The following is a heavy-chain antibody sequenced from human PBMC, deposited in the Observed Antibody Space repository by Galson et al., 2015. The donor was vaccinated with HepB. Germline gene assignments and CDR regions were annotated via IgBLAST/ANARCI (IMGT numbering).Heavy chain of an antibody. Sequence: SLRLSCAASGFTFSRFWMSWVRQAPGKGLEWVANIKQDGSEKYYVDSVKGRFTIPRDNAKNSLYLQMSSLRAEDTAVYYCARRGGAAAGDFDYWGQGTLVTVSS. CDR1: GFTFSRFW. D-gene: IGHD6-13*01. V-gene: IGHV3-7*03. CDR3: ARRGGAAAGDFDY. J-gene: IGHJ4*02. CDR2: IKQDGSEK.